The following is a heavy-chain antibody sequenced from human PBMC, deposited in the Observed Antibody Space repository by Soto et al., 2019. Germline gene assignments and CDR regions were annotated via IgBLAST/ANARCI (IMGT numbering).Heavy chain of an antibody. CDR2: IYYSGST. V-gene: IGHV4-59*01. D-gene: IGHD3-22*01. CDR1: GGSISSYY. CDR3: ARESSSGYFLDY. J-gene: IGHJ4*02. Sequence: PSETLSLTCTVSGGSISSYYWSWIRQPPGKGLEWIGYIYYSGSTNYNPSLKSRVTISVDTSKNQFSLKLSSVTAADTAVYYCARESSSGYFLDYWGQGTLVTVSS.